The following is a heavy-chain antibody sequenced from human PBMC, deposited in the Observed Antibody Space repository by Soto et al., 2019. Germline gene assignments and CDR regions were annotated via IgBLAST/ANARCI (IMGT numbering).Heavy chain of an antibody. CDR2: IYYSGST. CDR3: ARAPTGFGESMRGDY. V-gene: IGHV4-31*03. CDR1: GGSISSGGYY. Sequence: SETLSLTCTVSGGSISSGGYYWSWIRQHPGKGLEWIGFIYYSGSTYYNPSLKSRVTISVDTPKNQFSLKLSSVTAADTAVYYCARAPTGFGESMRGDYWGQGTLVTVSS. D-gene: IGHD3-10*01. J-gene: IGHJ4*02.